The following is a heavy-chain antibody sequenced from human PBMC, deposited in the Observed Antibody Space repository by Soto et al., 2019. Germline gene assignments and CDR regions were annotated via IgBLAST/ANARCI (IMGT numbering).Heavy chain of an antibody. CDR2: ISYDGSNN. CDR3: AKEASPHWYFDL. CDR1: GFTFSSYG. V-gene: IGHV3-30*18. Sequence: QVQLVESGGGVVQPGRSLRLSCVASGFTFSSYGMHWVRQAPGKGLESMAVISYDGSNNYSADSVKGRFTISRDNSQNTLYLQMNSLRAEDTAVYYCAKEASPHWYFDLWGRGTLVTVSS. J-gene: IGHJ2*01.